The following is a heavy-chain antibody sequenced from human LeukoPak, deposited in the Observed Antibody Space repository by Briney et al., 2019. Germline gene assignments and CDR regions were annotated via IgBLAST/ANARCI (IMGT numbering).Heavy chain of an antibody. CDR1: GFTFSSSA. CDR2: ISGSGDRA. V-gene: IGHV3-23*01. D-gene: IGHD3-10*01. CDR3: AKGYYGSGSYGWFDY. Sequence: GGSLRLSCAASGFTFSSSAMSWVRQAPGKGLEWVSTISGSGDRAYYADSVKGRFTISRDNSKNTLFLHMNSLRAEDTAVYSCAKGYYGSGSYGWFDYWGQGTLVTVSS. J-gene: IGHJ4*02.